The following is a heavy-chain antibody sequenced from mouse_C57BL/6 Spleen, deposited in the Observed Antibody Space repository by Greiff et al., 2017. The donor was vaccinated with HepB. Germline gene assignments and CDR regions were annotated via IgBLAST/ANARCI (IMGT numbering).Heavy chain of an antibody. D-gene: IGHD1-1*01. Sequence: QVQLQQSGAELVKPGASVKLSCKASGYTFTSYWMHWVKQRPGRGLEWIGRIDPNSGGTKYNEKFKSKATLTVDKPSSTAYMQLSSLTSDDSAVYYCARSRGFITTDYFDYWGQGTTLTVSS. CDR3: ARSRGFITTDYFDY. CDR2: IDPNSGGT. CDR1: GYTFTSYW. J-gene: IGHJ2*01. V-gene: IGHV1-72*01.